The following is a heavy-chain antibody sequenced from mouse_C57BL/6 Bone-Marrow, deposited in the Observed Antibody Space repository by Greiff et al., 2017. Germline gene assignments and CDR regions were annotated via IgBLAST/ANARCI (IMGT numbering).Heavy chain of an antibody. CDR3: ARDDYDSPYYAMDY. Sequence: EVKLLESGPGLVKPSQSLSLTCSVTGYSITSGYYWNWIRQFPGNKLEWMGYISYDGSNNYNPSLKNRISITRDTSKNQFFLKLNSVTTEDTATYYCARDDYDSPYYAMDYWGQGTSVTVSS. CDR2: ISYDGSN. CDR1: GYSITSGYY. J-gene: IGHJ4*01. D-gene: IGHD2-4*01. V-gene: IGHV3-6*01.